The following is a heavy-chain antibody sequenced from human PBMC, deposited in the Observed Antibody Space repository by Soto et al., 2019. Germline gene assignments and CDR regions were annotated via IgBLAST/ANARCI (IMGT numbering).Heavy chain of an antibody. J-gene: IGHJ4*02. D-gene: IGHD3-10*01. CDR2: IYYSGST. V-gene: IGHV4-61*01. Sequence: QVQLQESGPGLVKPSETLSLTCTVSGGSVSSGSYYWSWIRQPPGKGLEWIGYIYYSGSTNYNPTPKGRVPISVDTSKNQLSLRLVSVTAADRAVCSCARDLARGVFDYGGRGPLVTVSS. CDR1: GGSVSSGSYY. CDR3: ARDLARGVFDY.